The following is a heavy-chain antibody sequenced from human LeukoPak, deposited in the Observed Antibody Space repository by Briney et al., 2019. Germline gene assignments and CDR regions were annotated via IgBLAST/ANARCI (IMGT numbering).Heavy chain of an antibody. V-gene: IGHV1-69*06. D-gene: IGHD2-2*01. Sequence: SVKVSCKASGGTFSSYAISWVRQAPGQGLEWMGGIIPIFGTANYAQKFQGRVTITADKSTSTAYMELSSLRSEDTAVYYCATAGYCSSTSCPNWFDPWGQGTLVTVSS. CDR2: IIPIFGTA. J-gene: IGHJ5*02. CDR1: GGTFSSYA. CDR3: ATAGYCSSTSCPNWFDP.